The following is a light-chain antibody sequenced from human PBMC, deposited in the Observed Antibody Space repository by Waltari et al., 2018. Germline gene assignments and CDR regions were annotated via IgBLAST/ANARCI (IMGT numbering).Light chain of an antibody. J-gene: IGKJ4*01. CDR2: GAS. CDR3: QRYGSSPVT. V-gene: IGKV3-20*01. Sequence: ISFTPSPGTPSLSPGERATLSSRATQSVISSYLAWYQQKPGQAPRLLIYGASSRATGLPDRFSGSGSGTDFTLTISRLESEDFAVYYCQRYGSSPVTFGGGTKVEIK. CDR1: QSVISSY.